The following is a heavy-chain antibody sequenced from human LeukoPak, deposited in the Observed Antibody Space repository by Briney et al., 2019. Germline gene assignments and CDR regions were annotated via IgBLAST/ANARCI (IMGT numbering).Heavy chain of an antibody. J-gene: IGHJ4*02. CDR2: ISGSGGST. V-gene: IGHV3-23*01. Sequence: GGSLRLSCAASGFTFSSYAMSWVRQAPGKGLEWVSAISGSGGSTYYADSVKGRFIISRDNSKSTLYLQMNSLRAEDTAVYYCAKDSTDTAYVGITGTTEFDYWGQGTLVTVSS. CDR1: GFTFSSYA. CDR3: AKDSTDTAYVGITGTTEFDY. D-gene: IGHD1-20*01.